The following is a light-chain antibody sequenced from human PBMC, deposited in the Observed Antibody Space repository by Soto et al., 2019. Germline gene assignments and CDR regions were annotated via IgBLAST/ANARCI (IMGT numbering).Light chain of an antibody. V-gene: IGLV2-14*01. CDR3: ISYTTSSTLV. J-gene: IGLJ1*01. Sequence: QSALTQPASVSGSPGQPITISCTGTSSDVGGYNYVSWYQQHTGKAPKLMIYEVSNRPAGVSNRFSGSKSGNTASLTISGLQAEDEADYYCISYTTSSTLVFGTGTKVTVL. CDR1: SSDVGGYNY. CDR2: EVS.